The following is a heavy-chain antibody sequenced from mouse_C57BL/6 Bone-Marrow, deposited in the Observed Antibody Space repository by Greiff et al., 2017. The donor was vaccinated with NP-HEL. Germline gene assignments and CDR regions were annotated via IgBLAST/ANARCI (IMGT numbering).Heavy chain of an antibody. CDR2: LSDGGSYT. CDR1: GFTFSSYA. J-gene: IGHJ2*01. D-gene: IGHD1-1*01. V-gene: IGHV5-4*01. CDR3: ARDPLYYHYFDY. Sequence: VQLKQSGGGLVNPGGSLKLSCVASGFTFSSYAMFWVRQTPEPMRSWVPPLSDGGSYTYYPDNVKGRFTISRDNAKNNLYLQMSHLKSEDTAMYYCARDPLYYHYFDYWGQGTTLTVSS.